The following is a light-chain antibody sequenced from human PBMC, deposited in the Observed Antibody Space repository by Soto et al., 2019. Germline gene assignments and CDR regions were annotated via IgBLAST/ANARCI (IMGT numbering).Light chain of an antibody. J-gene: IGKJ3*01. CDR3: QQRSNWPPGIT. Sequence: EIVLTQSPATLSLSPLEVASLSFMASQSVSSYLAWYQQKPGQAPRLLIYDASNRATSIPARFSGSGSGTDFTLTISSLEPEDFAVYYCQQRSNWPPGITFGPGTKVDIK. CDR1: QSVSSY. V-gene: IGKV3-11*01. CDR2: DAS.